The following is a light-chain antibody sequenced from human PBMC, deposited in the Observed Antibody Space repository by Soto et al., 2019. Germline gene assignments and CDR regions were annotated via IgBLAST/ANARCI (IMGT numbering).Light chain of an antibody. Sequence: QSALTQPASASGSPGQSVTISCTGTSTDVGGYNYVSWYQQHPGKAPKLMIYDVSNRPSGVANRFSGSKSGNTASLTISGLQAEDEADYYCGSYTRSSTFVFGSGTKLTVL. J-gene: IGLJ1*01. CDR3: GSYTRSSTFV. CDR1: STDVGGYNY. V-gene: IGLV2-14*01. CDR2: DVS.